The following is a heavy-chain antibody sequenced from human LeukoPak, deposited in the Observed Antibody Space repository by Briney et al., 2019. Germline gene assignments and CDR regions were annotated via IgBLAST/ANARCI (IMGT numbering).Heavy chain of an antibody. CDR1: GYTFTGYY. CDR3: ARDRQCSGGSCYYYYYYGMDV. V-gene: IGHV1-2*02. CDR2: INPNSGGT. J-gene: IGHJ6*02. D-gene: IGHD2-15*01. Sequence: GASVKVSCKASGYTFTGYYMHWVRQAPGQGLEWMGWINPNSGGTNYAQKFQGRVTMTRDTSISTAYMELSRLRSDDTAVYYCARDRQCSGGSCYYYYYYGMDVWGQGTTVTVS.